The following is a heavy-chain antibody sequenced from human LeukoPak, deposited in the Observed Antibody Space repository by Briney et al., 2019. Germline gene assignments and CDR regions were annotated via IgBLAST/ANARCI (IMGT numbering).Heavy chain of an antibody. J-gene: IGHJ3*02. CDR1: GYTFTGYY. D-gene: IGHD3-22*01. CDR3: ARDPTGYYDSSGHDAFDI. Sequence: GASVKVSCTASGYTFTGYYRHWVRQAPGQGLEWMGWINPNSGGTNYAQKFQGRVTMTRDTSISTAYMELSRLRSDDTAVYYCARDPTGYYDSSGHDAFDIWGQGTMVTVSS. V-gene: IGHV1-2*02. CDR2: INPNSGGT.